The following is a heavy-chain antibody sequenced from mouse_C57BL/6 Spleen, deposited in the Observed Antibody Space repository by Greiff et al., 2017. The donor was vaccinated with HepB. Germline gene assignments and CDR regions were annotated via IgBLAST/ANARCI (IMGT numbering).Heavy chain of an antibody. Sequence: VKLMESGAELARPGASVKLSCKASGYTFTSYGISWVKQRTGQGLEWIGEIYPRSGNTYYNEKFKGKATLTADKSSSTAYMELRSLTSEDSAVYFCARSDSSGYNYFDYWGQGTTLTVSS. J-gene: IGHJ2*01. CDR1: GYTFTSYG. V-gene: IGHV1-81*01. CDR3: ARSDSSGYNYFDY. D-gene: IGHD3-2*02. CDR2: IYPRSGNT.